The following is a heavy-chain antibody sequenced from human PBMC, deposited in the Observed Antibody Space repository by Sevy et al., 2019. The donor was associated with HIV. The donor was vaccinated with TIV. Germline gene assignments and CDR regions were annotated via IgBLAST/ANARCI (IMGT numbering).Heavy chain of an antibody. CDR1: RFTFNTYA. CDR3: ARDGVSSGWYRGYYFVY. V-gene: IGHV3-30*04. J-gene: IGHJ4*02. Sequence: GGSLRLSCAASRFTFNTYAMHWVRQAPGKGLDWVAFISYDGTNEYYADSVKGRFTISRDNSKNTLYLQMNSLRAEDTAVYYCARDGVSSGWYRGYYFVYWGQGTLVTVSS. CDR2: ISYDGTNE. D-gene: IGHD6-19*01.